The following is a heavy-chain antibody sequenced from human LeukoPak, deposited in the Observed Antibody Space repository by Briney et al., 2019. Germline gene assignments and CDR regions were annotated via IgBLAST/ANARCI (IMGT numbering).Heavy chain of an antibody. Sequence: GGSLRLSCAASGFTFSGSSMHWVRQASGKGLEWVGRIRSKANNYATAYAASVKGRFTISRDDSKNTVYLQMNSLKTEDTAIYYCTPWQSDAFDFWGQGTMVTVSS. CDR3: TPWQSDAFDF. CDR1: GFTFSGSS. J-gene: IGHJ3*01. V-gene: IGHV3-73*01. CDR2: IRSKANNYAT. D-gene: IGHD5-24*01.